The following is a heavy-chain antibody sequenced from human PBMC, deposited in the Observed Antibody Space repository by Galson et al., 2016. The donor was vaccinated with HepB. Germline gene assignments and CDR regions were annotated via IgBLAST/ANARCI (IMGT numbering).Heavy chain of an antibody. J-gene: IGHJ6*02. V-gene: IGHV3-9*01. Sequence: SLRLSCAASGFIFGEYAMHWVRQAPGKGLEWVSGITWNSGAIAYADSVKGRFTISRDNAKNTLYLQMNSLRGDDTALYYWAKDKVSFYYCWLDVWGQGTTVTVSS. D-gene: IGHD2-8*01. CDR1: GFIFGEYA. CDR2: ITWNSGAI. CDR3: AKDKVSFYYCWLDV.